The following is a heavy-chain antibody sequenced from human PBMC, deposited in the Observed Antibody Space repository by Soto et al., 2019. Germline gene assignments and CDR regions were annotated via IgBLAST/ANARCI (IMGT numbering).Heavy chain of an antibody. CDR2: FYHSGNS. Sequence: PSETLSLTCSVSGGSIRSYYWSWIRQSPEKGLEWIGYFYHSGNSNYNPSLKSRVTISVDTSMNQLSLSLRSVTAADTAVYFCARISSVDPYGYVNGGLDVWGQGTTVTVSS. D-gene: IGHD5-18*01. CDR1: GGSIRSYY. V-gene: IGHV4-59*01. CDR3: ARISSVDPYGYVNGGLDV. J-gene: IGHJ6*02.